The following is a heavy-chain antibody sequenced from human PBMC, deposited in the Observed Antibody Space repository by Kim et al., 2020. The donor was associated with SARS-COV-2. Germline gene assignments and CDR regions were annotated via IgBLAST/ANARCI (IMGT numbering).Heavy chain of an antibody. J-gene: IGHJ6*02. Sequence: QKFQGRVTMTRDTAISTAYMELSRLRSDDTAVYYCARGGELELHYYGMDVWGQGTTVTVSS. D-gene: IGHD1-7*01. CDR3: ARGGELELHYYGMDV. V-gene: IGHV1-2*02.